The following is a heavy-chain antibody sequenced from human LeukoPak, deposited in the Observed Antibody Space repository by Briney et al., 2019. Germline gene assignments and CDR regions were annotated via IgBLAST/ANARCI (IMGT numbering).Heavy chain of an antibody. V-gene: IGHV3-21*04. J-gene: IGHJ4*02. D-gene: IGHD2-2*01. Sequence: GRSLRLSCSASGFTFSSYSMNWVRQAPGKGLEWISSISSSSSYIYYAVSVKGRFTISRDNAKNSLYLQMNSLRAEDTAVYYCARKSSTWPYYYFDYWGQGTLVTVSS. CDR3: ARKSSTWPYYYFDY. CDR1: GFTFSSYS. CDR2: ISSSSSYI.